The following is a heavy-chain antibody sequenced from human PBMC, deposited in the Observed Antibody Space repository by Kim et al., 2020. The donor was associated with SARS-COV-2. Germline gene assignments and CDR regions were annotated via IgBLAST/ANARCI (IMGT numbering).Heavy chain of an antibody. CDR1: GSTFSSYA. CDR3: ARAGWSGERRGYYGMDV. V-gene: IGHV1-69*13. D-gene: IGHD3-3*01. Sequence: SVKVSCKASGSTFSSYAISWVRQAPGQGLEWMGGIIPIFGTANYAQKFQGRVTITADESTSTAYMELSSLRSEDTAVYYCARAGWSGERRGYYGMDVWGQGTTVTVSS. CDR2: IIPIFGTA. J-gene: IGHJ6*02.